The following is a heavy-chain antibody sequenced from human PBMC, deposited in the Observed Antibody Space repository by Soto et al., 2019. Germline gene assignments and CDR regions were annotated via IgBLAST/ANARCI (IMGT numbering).Heavy chain of an antibody. Sequence: GESLKISCAASGFTFSSYAMSWVRQAPGKGLEWVSAISGSGGSTYYADSVKGRFTISRDNSKNTLYLQMNSLRAEDTAVYYCAKDPDRGYSYGRLAYWGQGTLVTVSS. D-gene: IGHD5-18*01. CDR3: AKDPDRGYSYGRLAY. CDR2: ISGSGGST. J-gene: IGHJ4*02. V-gene: IGHV3-23*01. CDR1: GFTFSSYA.